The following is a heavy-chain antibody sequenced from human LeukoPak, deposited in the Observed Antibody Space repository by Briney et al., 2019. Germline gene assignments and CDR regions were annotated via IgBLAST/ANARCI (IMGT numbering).Heavy chain of an antibody. D-gene: IGHD3-3*01. Sequence: SETLSLACAVFGGSFSGYYWSWIRQPPGKGLEWIGEINHSGSTDYNPSLKSRVTISGDSSKNQFSLNLNSVTAADTAVYYCARLSITLFGVVSAHFDHWGQGTLVTVSS. CDR2: INHSGST. CDR1: GGSFSGYY. V-gene: IGHV4-34*01. CDR3: ARLSITLFGVVSAHFDH. J-gene: IGHJ4*02.